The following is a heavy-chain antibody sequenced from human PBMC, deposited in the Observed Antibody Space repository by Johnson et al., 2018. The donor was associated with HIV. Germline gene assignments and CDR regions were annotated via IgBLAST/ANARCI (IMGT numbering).Heavy chain of an antibody. V-gene: IGHV3-30*04. CDR1: GFTFSSYA. J-gene: IGHJ3*02. Sequence: QVQLVESGGGVVQPGRSLRLSCAASGFTFSSYAMHWVRQAPGKGLEWVAVISYDGSNKYYADSVKGRFTISRDNSKNTLYLQMNSLRAEDTAVYYCAKPEWGDAVDIWGQGTMVTVSS. CDR2: ISYDGSNK. D-gene: IGHD1-26*01. CDR3: AKPEWGDAVDI.